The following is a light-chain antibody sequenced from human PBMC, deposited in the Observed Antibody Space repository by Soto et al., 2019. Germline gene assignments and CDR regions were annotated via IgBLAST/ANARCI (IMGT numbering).Light chain of an antibody. Sequence: QSVLTQPPSASGSPGQSVTISCTGTSNDVGDYNYVSWYQQHPDKAPKLIIYEVIKRPSGVPDRFSGSKSGYTASLTVSGLQAEDEGNYYCTSYAGVHNVVFGGGTKLTVL. V-gene: IGLV2-8*01. CDR3: TSYAGVHNVV. J-gene: IGLJ2*01. CDR1: SNDVGDYNY. CDR2: EVI.